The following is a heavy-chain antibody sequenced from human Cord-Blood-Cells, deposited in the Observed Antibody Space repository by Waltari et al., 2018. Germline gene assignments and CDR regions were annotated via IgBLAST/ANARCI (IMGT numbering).Heavy chain of an antibody. CDR2: IKQDGSEK. V-gene: IGHV3-7*05. Sequence: EVQLVESGGGLVQPGGSLRLSCGASGFTLSSYWMSWVRQAPGKGLEWVANIKQDGSEKYYVDSVKGRFTISRDNAKNSLYLQMNSLRAEDTAVYYCARGAGDFPYYFDYWGQGTLVTVSS. D-gene: IGHD7-27*01. J-gene: IGHJ4*02. CDR3: ARGAGDFPYYFDY. CDR1: GFTLSSYW.